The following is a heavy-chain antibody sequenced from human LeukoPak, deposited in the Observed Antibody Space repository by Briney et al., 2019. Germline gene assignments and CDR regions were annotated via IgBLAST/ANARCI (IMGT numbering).Heavy chain of an antibody. D-gene: IGHD5-18*01. Sequence: SETLSLTCAVYGGSFSGYYWSWIRQPPGKGLEWIGEINHSGSTNYNPSLKSRVTISVDTSKNQFSLKLSSVTAADTAVYYGARNNRGYSYGLRYWGQGTLVTVSS. V-gene: IGHV4-34*01. CDR3: ARNNRGYSYGLRY. CDR1: GGSFSGYY. CDR2: INHSGST. J-gene: IGHJ4*02.